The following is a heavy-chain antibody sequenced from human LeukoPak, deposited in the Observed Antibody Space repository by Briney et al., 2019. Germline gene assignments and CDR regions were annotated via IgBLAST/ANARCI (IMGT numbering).Heavy chain of an antibody. V-gene: IGHV3-23*01. CDR3: AKLTSYSSSWYRWFDP. CDR1: GFIFGSYA. D-gene: IGHD6-13*01. Sequence: PGGSLRLSCAVSGFIFGSYAMGWVRQAPGKGLGWVSTISGPGDNTYYADSVKGRFTISRDNSKNTLYLQMNSLRAEDTAVYYCAKLTSYSSSWYRWFDPWGQGTLVTVSS. J-gene: IGHJ5*02. CDR2: ISGPGDNT.